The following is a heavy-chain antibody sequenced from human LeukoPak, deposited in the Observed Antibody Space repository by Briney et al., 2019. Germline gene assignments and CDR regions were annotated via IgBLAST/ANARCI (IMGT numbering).Heavy chain of an antibody. J-gene: IGHJ4*02. D-gene: IGHD4-17*01. Sequence: ASVKVSCKASGYTFTGYYMHWVRQAPGQGLEWMGWINPNSGGTNYAQKFQGWVTMTRDTSMSTAYMELSSLKSDDTAVYYCARDGGHGDYDTHFDYWGQGTLVTVSS. CDR3: ARDGGHGDYDTHFDY. CDR1: GYTFTGYY. CDR2: INPNSGGT. V-gene: IGHV1-2*04.